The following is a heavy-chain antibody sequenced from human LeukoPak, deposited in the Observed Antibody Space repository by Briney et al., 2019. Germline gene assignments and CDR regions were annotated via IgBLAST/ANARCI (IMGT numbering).Heavy chain of an antibody. CDR2: ISRSGSTK. CDR3: ARDRSGSYENWLDP. V-gene: IGHV3-48*03. J-gene: IGHJ5*02. Sequence: PGRSLRLSCAASGFTFSSYEMNWVRQAPGKGLEWVSYISRSGSTKYYADSVKGRFTISRDNAKNSLYLQMNSLRAEDMAVYYCARDRSGSYENWLDPWGQGTLVTVSS. CDR1: GFTFSSYE. D-gene: IGHD1-26*01.